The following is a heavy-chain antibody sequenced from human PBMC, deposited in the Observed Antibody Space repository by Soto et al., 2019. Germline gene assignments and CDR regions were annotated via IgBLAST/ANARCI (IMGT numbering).Heavy chain of an antibody. V-gene: IGHV4-59*01. Sequence: ETLSLTCTVSGCSISSYYWSWIRQPPGKGLEWIGYIYYSGSTNYNPSLKSRVTISVDTSKNQFSLKLSSVTAADTAVYYCARDGTMTRGFDYWGQGTLVTVSS. CDR1: GCSISSYY. J-gene: IGHJ4*02. CDR2: IYYSGST. D-gene: IGHD1-7*01. CDR3: ARDGTMTRGFDY.